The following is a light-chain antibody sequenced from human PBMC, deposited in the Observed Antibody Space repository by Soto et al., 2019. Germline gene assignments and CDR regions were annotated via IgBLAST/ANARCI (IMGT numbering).Light chain of an antibody. J-gene: IGKJ4*01. CDR3: QLSYSTPASLT. Sequence: DVPMTQSPSSLSASVGDRVTITCRASQSISSYLNWYQQKPGKAPKLLIYAASSLQSGVPSRFSGSGSGTDFTLPISSLQPEDFATYYCQLSYSTPASLTFGGGTKVEIK. CDR1: QSISSY. CDR2: AAS. V-gene: IGKV1-39*01.